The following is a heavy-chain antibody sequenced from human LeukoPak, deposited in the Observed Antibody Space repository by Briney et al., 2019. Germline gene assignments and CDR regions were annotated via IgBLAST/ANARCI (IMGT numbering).Heavy chain of an antibody. D-gene: IGHD4-17*01. CDR1: GFTFSTYA. Sequence: PGGSLRLSXAASGFTFSTYAMNWVRQAPGKGLEWVSTIINSGGSTYYADSVKGRFTISRDNSKNTLYLQMNSLRAEDTAVYYCAKDIYGDYGGLDYWGQGTLVTVSS. V-gene: IGHV3-23*01. J-gene: IGHJ4*02. CDR2: IINSGGST. CDR3: AKDIYGDYGGLDY.